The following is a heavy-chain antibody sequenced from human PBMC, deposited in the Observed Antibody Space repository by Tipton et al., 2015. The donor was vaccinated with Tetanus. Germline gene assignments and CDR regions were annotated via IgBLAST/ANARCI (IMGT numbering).Heavy chain of an antibody. D-gene: IGHD3-22*01. Sequence: SLRLSCAASGFTVSSNYMSWVRQAPGKGLAWVSVIYSGGSTYYADSVKGRFTISRDNSKNTLYLQMNSLRAEDTAVYYCARAGYYYDSSGYSISGFDIWGQGTMVTVSS. V-gene: IGHV3-53*01. J-gene: IGHJ3*02. CDR3: ARAGYYYDSSGYSISGFDI. CDR2: IYSGGST. CDR1: GFTVSSNY.